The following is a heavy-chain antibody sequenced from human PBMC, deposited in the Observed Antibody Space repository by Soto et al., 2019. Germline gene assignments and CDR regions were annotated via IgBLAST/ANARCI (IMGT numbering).Heavy chain of an antibody. Sequence: GGSLRLSCAASGFTFSNHWMAWVRQAPGKGLECVANIKEDGSKSYYVDSVKGRFTISRDNAKNSLNLQMSGLRAEDTAVYYCAQNRLATAVGAFNISGQGVLVTVSS. CDR3: AQNRLATAVGAFNI. CDR2: IKEDGSKS. V-gene: IGHV3-7*01. D-gene: IGHD5-12*01. CDR1: GFTFSNHW. J-gene: IGHJ3*02.